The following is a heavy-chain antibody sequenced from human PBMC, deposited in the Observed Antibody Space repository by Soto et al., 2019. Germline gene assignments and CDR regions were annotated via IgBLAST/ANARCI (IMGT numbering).Heavy chain of an antibody. J-gene: IGHJ5*02. D-gene: IGHD3-3*01. CDR2: ISYSGSA. V-gene: IGHV4-31*03. CDR3: ARRDRSGYSYWSDT. CDR1: GGSISDGYY. Sequence: PTETVSLTCTVSGGSISDGYYWSLIRQHPGKGLEWIGSISYSGSASYNPSLKSRLTISVDRSKSQFSLNLSSVTAADTAVYYGARRDRSGYSYWSDTWCQAGIVTVSS.